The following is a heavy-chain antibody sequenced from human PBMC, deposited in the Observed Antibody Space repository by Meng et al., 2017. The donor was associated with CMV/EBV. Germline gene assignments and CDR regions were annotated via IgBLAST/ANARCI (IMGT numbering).Heavy chain of an antibody. Sequence: GGSLRLSCAASGFTFSSYAMSWVRQAPGKGLEWVSAISGSGGSTYYADSVKGRFTISRDNSKNSLYLQMNSLRTEDTALYYCAKDVGYCTNGVCYTDYFDYWGQGTLVTVSS. CDR1: GFTFSSYA. J-gene: IGHJ4*02. CDR2: ISGSGGST. CDR3: AKDVGYCTNGVCYTDYFDY. D-gene: IGHD2-8*01. V-gene: IGHV3-23*01.